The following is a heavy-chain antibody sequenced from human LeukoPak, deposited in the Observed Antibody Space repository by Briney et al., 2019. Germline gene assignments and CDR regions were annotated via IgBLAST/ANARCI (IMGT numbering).Heavy chain of an antibody. J-gene: IGHJ4*02. CDR2: ISGSGGST. V-gene: IGHV3-23*01. CDR3: ARASRIYDSSGYEGYYFDY. D-gene: IGHD3-22*01. CDR1: GFTFDDYG. Sequence: GRSLRLSCVASGFTFDDYGMHWVRQAPGKGLEWVSLISGSGGSTYYADSVKGRFTISRDNSKNTLYLQMNSLRAEDTAVYYCARASRIYDSSGYEGYYFDYWGQGTLVTVSS.